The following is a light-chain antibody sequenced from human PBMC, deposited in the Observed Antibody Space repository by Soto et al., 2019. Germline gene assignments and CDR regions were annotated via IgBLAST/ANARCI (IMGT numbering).Light chain of an antibody. J-gene: IGLJ1*01. V-gene: IGLV1-51*01. CDR3: GSWDSSRIAYV. CDR1: SPNMGGNY. Sequence: QSLLAQPPSVSSAPGPKGTLSCFGDSPNMGGNYLPRSQPRPGPAPNPLIYDANTLPSGIPDRFSGSKSGTSPTLGITGFQTGDEADYYCGSWDSSRIAYVFGTGSQVT. CDR2: DAN.